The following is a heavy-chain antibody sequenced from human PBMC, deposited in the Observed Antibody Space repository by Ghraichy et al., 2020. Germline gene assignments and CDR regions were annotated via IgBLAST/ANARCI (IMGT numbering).Heavy chain of an antibody. Sequence: GGSLRLSCADSGFNFNGYTMVWVRQAPGKGLEWVSLISSDGSRAYYVDSVEGRFTISRDNSKNSLYLQMNSLRTEDTALYYCAKEYKSGWLGFDSWGQGTPVTVST. D-gene: IGHD6-19*01. CDR2: ISSDGSRA. V-gene: IGHV3-43*01. J-gene: IGHJ4*02. CDR3: AKEYKSGWLGFDS. CDR1: GFNFNGYT.